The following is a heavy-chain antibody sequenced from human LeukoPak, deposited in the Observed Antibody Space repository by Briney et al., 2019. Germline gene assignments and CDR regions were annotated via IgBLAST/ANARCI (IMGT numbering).Heavy chain of an antibody. J-gene: IGHJ4*02. V-gene: IGHV4-39*01. CDR1: GGSISSSSYY. CDR3: ARHVGGSGSYPLYYFDY. Sequence: PSETLSLTCTVSGGSISSSSYYWGWIRQPPGKGLEWIGSIYYSGSTYYNPSLKSRVTISVDTSKNQFSLKLSSVTAADTAVYYCARHVGGSGSYPLYYFDYWGQGTLVTVSS. D-gene: IGHD3-10*01. CDR2: IYYSGST.